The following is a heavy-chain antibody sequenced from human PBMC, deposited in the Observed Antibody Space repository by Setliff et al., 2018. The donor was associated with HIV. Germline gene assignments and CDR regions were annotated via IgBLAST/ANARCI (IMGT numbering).Heavy chain of an antibody. D-gene: IGHD3-16*01. CDR2: ISYNSGNT. J-gene: IGHJ3*02. V-gene: IGHV1-18*01. Sequence: ASVKVSFKASGYTSNNYGISWVRQAPGQGLEWMGWISYNSGNTHYSQRLQDRGTMTIDTLTATVYMELTSLRSDDTAVYYCASQTGGRRAFEIWGQGTVVTVSS. CDR3: ASQTGGRRAFEI. CDR1: GYTSNNYG.